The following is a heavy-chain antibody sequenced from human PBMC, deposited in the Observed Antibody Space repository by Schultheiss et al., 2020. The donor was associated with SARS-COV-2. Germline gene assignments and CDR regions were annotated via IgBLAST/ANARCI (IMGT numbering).Heavy chain of an antibody. CDR1: GFTFSTFA. CDR3: AKDRSDHYYDSSGTNY. V-gene: IGHV3-20*04. D-gene: IGHD3-22*01. CDR2: INWNGGST. J-gene: IGHJ4*02. Sequence: GGSVRLSCAASGFTFSTFAMTWVRQSPGKGLEWVSGINWNGGSTGYADSVKGRFTISRDNSKNTLFLQMNSLRAEDTAVYYCAKDRSDHYYDSSGTNYWGQGTLVTVSS.